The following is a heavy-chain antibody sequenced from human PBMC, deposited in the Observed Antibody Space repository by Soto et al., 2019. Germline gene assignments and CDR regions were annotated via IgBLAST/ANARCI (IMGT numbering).Heavy chain of an antibody. D-gene: IGHD2-2*01. CDR1: GGTFSSYA. CDR2: ISPIFGKT. J-gene: IGHJ4*02. V-gene: IGHV1-69*05. CDR3: ARALPYSTSGDS. Sequence: GASVKVSCKASGGTFSSYATSWVRQAPGQGLEWMGGISPIFGKTYYAQKFQGRVTMTTDSFTSTAYMELSSLTSDDTAVYYCARALPYSTSGDSWGRGTLVTVSS.